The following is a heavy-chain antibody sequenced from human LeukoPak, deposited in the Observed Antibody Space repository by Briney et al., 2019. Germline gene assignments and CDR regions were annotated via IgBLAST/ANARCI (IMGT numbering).Heavy chain of an antibody. CDR3: ARRMVRGVIIFDAFDI. J-gene: IGHJ3*02. Sequence: PSETLSLTCTVSGGSISSYYWSWIRQPPGKGLEWIGYIYTSGSTNCNPSLKSRVTISVDTSKNQFSLKLSSVTAADTAVYYCARRMVRGVIIFDAFDIWGQGTMVTVSS. CDR1: GGSISSYY. D-gene: IGHD3-10*01. CDR2: IYTSGST. V-gene: IGHV4-4*09.